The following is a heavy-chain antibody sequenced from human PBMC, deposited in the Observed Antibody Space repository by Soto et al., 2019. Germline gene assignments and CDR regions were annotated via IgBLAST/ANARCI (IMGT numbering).Heavy chain of an antibody. CDR3: AREPPSCGGGCYVLFEF. CDR1: GFTFSKYV. D-gene: IGHD2-21*02. CDR2: IWYDGSKK. Sequence: PWGSLRLSCAPSGFTFSKYVMHWVRQDPGKGLYCVAVIWYDGSKKVYADTGRGRFTISRDNSKNTVYLQMDSLRAEDTALYYSAREPPSCGGGCYVLFEFWRQGSQVAVSS. V-gene: IGHV3-33*01. J-gene: IGHJ4*01.